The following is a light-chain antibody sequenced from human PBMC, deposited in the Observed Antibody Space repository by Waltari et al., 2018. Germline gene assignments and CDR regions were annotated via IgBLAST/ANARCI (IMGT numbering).Light chain of an antibody. CDR2: AKN. J-gene: IGLJ3*02. CDR1: SLRSYY. Sequence: SSELTQDPAVSVALGQTVRITCQGDSLRSYYASWYQQKPGQAPVLIIYAKNNRPSGIPDRFSGSSSGNTASLTITGAQAEDEADDYCNSRDSSGNLWVFGGGTKLTVL. V-gene: IGLV3-19*01. CDR3: NSRDSSGNLWV.